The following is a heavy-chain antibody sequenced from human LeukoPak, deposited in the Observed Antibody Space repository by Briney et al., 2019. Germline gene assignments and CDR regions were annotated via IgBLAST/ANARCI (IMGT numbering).Heavy chain of an antibody. J-gene: IGHJ5*02. Sequence: SETLSLTCSVSGDSISSGSFYWSWIRQPAGRGLEWIGRIYPSGSTKYNPSLKSRVTISVDTSKNQFSLKLSSVTAADTAVYYCARGFHPRYSSSWYGRGFDPWGQGTLVTVSS. CDR2: IYPSGST. CDR3: ARGFHPRYSSSWYGRGFDP. CDR1: GDSISSGSFY. V-gene: IGHV4-61*02. D-gene: IGHD6-13*01.